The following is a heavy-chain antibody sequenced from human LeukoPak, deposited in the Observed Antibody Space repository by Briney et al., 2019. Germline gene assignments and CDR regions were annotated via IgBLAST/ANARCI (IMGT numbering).Heavy chain of an antibody. CDR3: TRSRSGSYFDY. D-gene: IGHD5-12*01. CDR2: ISSTGSSI. J-gene: IGHJ4*02. CDR1: GYTFSDYS. Sequence: PGGSLRLSCAASGYTFSDYSINWVRQAPGEGLEWISYISSTGSSIYYADSVKGRFTISRDNAKNSLYLQMNSLRAEDTAIYYCTRSRSGSYFDYWGQGSLVTVSS. V-gene: IGHV3-48*01.